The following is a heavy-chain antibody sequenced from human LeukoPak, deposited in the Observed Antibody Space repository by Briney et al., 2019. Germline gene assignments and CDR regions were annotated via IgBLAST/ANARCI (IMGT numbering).Heavy chain of an antibody. CDR3: ARDLGRGDIVVVPAATRRGY. Sequence: GGSLRLSCASSGFTFSSYSMNWVRQAPGKGLEWVSYISSSSSTIYYADSVKGRFTISRDNAKNSLYLQMNSLRAEDTAVYYCARDLGRGDIVVVPAATRRGYWGQGTPVTVSS. D-gene: IGHD2-2*01. V-gene: IGHV3-48*01. CDR2: ISSSSSTI. CDR1: GFTFSSYS. J-gene: IGHJ4*02.